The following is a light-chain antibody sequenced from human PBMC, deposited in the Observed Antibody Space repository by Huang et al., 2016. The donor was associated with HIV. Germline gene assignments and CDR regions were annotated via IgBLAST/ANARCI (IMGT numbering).Light chain of an antibody. CDR2: DVS. J-gene: IGKJ4*01. CDR3: QQRSKWPLT. Sequence: EIVLTQSPVTLSLSPGDRATLSGRASQSIGTYLACYQQKSGQPPRLLIYDVSNRAAGVPARFSGSWSETDFTLTIASLDPDDFAIYHCQQRSKWPLTFGGGTKVEMK. V-gene: IGKV3-11*01. CDR1: QSIGTY.